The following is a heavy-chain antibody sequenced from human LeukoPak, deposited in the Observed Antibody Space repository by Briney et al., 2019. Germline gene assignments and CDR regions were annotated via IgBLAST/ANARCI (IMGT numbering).Heavy chain of an antibody. CDR1: GGTFSSYA. CDR3: ARDPNSLGYSRVTGSWYFDL. CDR2: IIPIFGTA. J-gene: IGHJ2*01. V-gene: IGHV1-69*13. D-gene: IGHD5-18*01. Sequence: SVKVSCKASGGTFSSYAISWVRQAPGQGLEWMGGIIPIFGTANYAQKSQGRVTITADESTSTAYMELSSLRSEDTAVYYCARDPNSLGYSRVTGSWYFDLWGRGTLVTVSS.